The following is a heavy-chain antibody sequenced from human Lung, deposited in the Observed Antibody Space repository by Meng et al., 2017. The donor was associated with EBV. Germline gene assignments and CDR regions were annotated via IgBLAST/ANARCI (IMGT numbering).Heavy chain of an antibody. V-gene: IGHV4-30-4*01. D-gene: IGHD2-2*01. CDR3: ARGELLWDY. CDR2: MDYRGST. CDR1: VDSISSGEYF. J-gene: IGHJ4*02. Sequence: LQESGPQLMKPSVTLFLACIVSVDSISSGEYFWSWIRQTPWKGLEWIGYMDYRGSTFYNPSLKCRVTISVETSKNQFSLKLSSVTAADTAVYFCARGELLWDYWGQGTLVTVSS.